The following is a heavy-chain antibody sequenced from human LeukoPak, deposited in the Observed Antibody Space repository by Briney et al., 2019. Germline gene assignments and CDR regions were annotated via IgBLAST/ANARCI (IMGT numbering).Heavy chain of an antibody. D-gene: IGHD3-3*01. V-gene: IGHV3-7*01. CDR2: INHDGSEK. Sequence: PGGSLRLSCAASGFTFSNYWMSWVRQAPGKGLEWVANINHDGSEKYYVDAVEGRFIISRDNAKNTLYPQMNSLRAEDTAVYYCARDKSGFDYWGQGTQVTVSS. CDR1: GFTFSNYW. J-gene: IGHJ4*02. CDR3: ARDKSGFDY.